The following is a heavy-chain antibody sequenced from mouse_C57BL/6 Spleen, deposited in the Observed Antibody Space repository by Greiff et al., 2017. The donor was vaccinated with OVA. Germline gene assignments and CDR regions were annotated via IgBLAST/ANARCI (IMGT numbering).Heavy chain of an antibody. CDR1: GFSFTSYA. Sequence: VKLMESGPGLVAPSQSLSITCTVSGFSFTSYAIRWVRQPPGKGLEWLGVIWTGGGTNYNSALKSRLSISKDNSESQVFLKRNSLQTDDTARYYCAKYYDGSSYGYFDVWGTGTTVTVSS. CDR3: AKYYDGSSYGYFDV. CDR2: IWTGGGT. D-gene: IGHD1-1*01. V-gene: IGHV2-9-1*01. J-gene: IGHJ1*03.